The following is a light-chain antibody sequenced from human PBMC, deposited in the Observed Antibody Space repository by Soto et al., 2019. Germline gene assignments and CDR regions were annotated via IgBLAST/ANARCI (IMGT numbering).Light chain of an antibody. V-gene: IGKV3-11*01. Sequence: EIVLTQSPATLSLSPGERATLSCRASQSVSNYLAWYQQNPGQAPRLLIYEASNRATGIPARFSGSGSGTDFKLTISSLEPEAFAVYYCQQRSNWPLLTFGGGTKVEIK. CDR3: QQRSNWPLLT. J-gene: IGKJ4*01. CDR1: QSVSNY. CDR2: EAS.